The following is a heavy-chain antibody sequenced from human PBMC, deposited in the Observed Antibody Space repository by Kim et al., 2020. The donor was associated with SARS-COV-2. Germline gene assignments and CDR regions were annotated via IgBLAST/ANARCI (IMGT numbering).Heavy chain of an antibody. V-gene: IGHV1-3*01. D-gene: IGHD4-17*01. CDR1: GYTFSSYG. CDR2: INAGNDKT. J-gene: IGHJ5*02. CDR3: ARDDGFFDP. Sequence: ASVKVSCKASGYTFSSYGMHWVRQAPGQRLEWMGWINAGNDKTKYSQKFQGRVIITRDTSASTAYMELNSLTSEDTAVYYCARDDGFFDPWGQGTLVTVSA.